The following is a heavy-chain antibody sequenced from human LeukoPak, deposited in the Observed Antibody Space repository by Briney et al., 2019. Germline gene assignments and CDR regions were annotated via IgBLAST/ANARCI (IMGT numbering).Heavy chain of an antibody. D-gene: IGHD2-8*01. CDR1: GFTFDDYA. V-gene: IGHV3-9*01. CDR3: AKDKGYCTNGVCYKGGFDY. J-gene: IGHJ4*02. CDR2: ISWNSGSI. Sequence: PRRSLRLSCAAPGFTFDDYAMHWVRQGPRKGLGWVSGISWNSGSIGYAWSVKGRFTISRDNAKNSLYLQMNSLRAEDTALYYCAKDKGYCTNGVCYKGGFDYWGQGTLVTVSS.